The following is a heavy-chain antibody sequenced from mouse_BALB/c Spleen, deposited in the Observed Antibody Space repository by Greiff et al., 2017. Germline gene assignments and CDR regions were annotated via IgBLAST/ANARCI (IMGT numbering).Heavy chain of an antibody. CDR2: ISDGGSYT. D-gene: IGHD2-1*01. J-gene: IGHJ4*01. CDR1: GFTFSDYY. CDR3: ARRGIYGNYVYYAMDY. V-gene: IGHV5-4*02. Sequence: EVKLVESGGGLVKPGGSLKLSCAASGFTFSDYYMYWVRQTPEKRLEWVATISDGGSYTYYPDSVKGRFTISRDNAKNNLYLQMSSLKSEDTAMYYCARRGIYGNYVYYAMDYWGQGTSVTVSS.